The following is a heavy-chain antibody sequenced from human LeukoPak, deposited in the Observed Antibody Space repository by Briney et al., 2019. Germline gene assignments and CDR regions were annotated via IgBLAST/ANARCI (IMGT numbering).Heavy chain of an antibody. CDR3: ARSSDIYDYVWGSYLNY. CDR2: ISAYSGNT. D-gene: IGHD3-16*02. Sequence: ASVTVSCKASGYTFTSYGISWVRQAPGQGLEWMGWISAYSGNTNFAQNLLGRVTMTTDTSTSTAYMELRSLRSDDTAVYYCARSSDIYDYVWGSYLNYWGQGTLVTVSS. CDR1: GYTFTSYG. V-gene: IGHV1-18*01. J-gene: IGHJ4*02.